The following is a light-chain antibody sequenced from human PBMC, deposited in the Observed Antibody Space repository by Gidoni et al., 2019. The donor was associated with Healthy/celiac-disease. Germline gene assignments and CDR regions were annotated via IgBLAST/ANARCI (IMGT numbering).Light chain of an antibody. CDR3: NSRDSSGNHPEV. J-gene: IGLJ1*01. CDR2: GKN. Sequence: SSELTQDPAVSVALGQTVRITCQGDSLRSYYASWYQQKPGQAPVLVIYGKNKRPSGIPDRFSGSSSGNTASLTITGAQAEDEADYYCNSRDSSGNHPEVFGTGTKVTVL. CDR1: SLRSYY. V-gene: IGLV3-19*01.